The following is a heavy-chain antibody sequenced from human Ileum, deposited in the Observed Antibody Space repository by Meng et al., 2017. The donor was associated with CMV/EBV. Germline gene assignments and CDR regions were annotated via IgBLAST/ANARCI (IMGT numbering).Heavy chain of an antibody. CDR3: AKYSGPSRWFDP. CDR1: GASITNDDYY. J-gene: IGHJ5*02. V-gene: IGHV4-30-4*01. Sequence: QVQLQESGPDLVKPSQTLSLTCTVSGASITNDDYYWSWIRQPPGQGLEWIGYIYYNGITYYNPSLKSRIAILVDTSKSQFSLIVSSVTAADTAVYYCAKYSGPSRWFDPWGQGTLVTVSS. CDR2: IYYNGIT. D-gene: IGHD5-12*01.